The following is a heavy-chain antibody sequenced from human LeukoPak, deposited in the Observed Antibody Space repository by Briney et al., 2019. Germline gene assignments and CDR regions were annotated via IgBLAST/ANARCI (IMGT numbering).Heavy chain of an antibody. D-gene: IGHD1-14*01. CDR1: GFTFSSYS. CDR2: ISSSSSYI. J-gene: IGHJ3*02. V-gene: IGHV3-21*01. Sequence: PGGSLRLSCAASGFTFSSYSMNWVRQAPGKGLEWVSSISSSSSYIYYADSVKGRSTISRDNAKNSLYLQMNSLRAEDTAVYYCARDYLGANNRKTERDAFDIWGQGTMVTVSS. CDR3: ARDYLGANNRKTERDAFDI.